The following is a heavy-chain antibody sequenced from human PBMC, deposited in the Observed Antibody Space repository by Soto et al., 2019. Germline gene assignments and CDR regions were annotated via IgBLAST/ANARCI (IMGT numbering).Heavy chain of an antibody. CDR3: VTVDNYITPTPQDV. D-gene: IGHD5-12*01. J-gene: IGHJ6*02. V-gene: IGHV1-18*01. Sequence: QVQLVQSGDEVKKPGASVKVSCKASGYIFVNYGIAWVRQAPGQGLEWMGWISPYTGNTHSATKVSARPTMTQDTSTSTAYMDLGSLTSDDTAVYYCVTVDNYITPTPQDVWGQGATVTVSS. CDR2: ISPYTGNT. CDR1: GYIFVNYG.